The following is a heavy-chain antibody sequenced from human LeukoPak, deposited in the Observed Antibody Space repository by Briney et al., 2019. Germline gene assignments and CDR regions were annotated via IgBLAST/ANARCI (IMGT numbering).Heavy chain of an antibody. CDR2: MSYSGGST. V-gene: IGHV3-21*01. J-gene: IGHJ4*02. CDR1: GFTFSTFS. Sequence: GGSLTLSCAASGFTFSTFSMNWVRQAPAKGLEWVSSMSYSGGSTYYADSVKGRFTISRDNAKSTLYMQMNSLRAEDTAVYYCSAALYSGCWHYFDYWGQGILVTVSS. D-gene: IGHD2-15*01. CDR3: SAALYSGCWHYFDY.